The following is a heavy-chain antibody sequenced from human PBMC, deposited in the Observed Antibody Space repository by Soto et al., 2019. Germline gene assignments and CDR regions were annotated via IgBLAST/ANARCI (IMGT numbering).Heavy chain of an antibody. J-gene: IGHJ6*03. D-gene: IGHD4-17*01. CDR1: GGTFSNYT. CDR3: ARVSEMGTATKGDYFYMDV. CDR2: IIPILNIA. Sequence: QVQLVQYGAEVKKPGSSVKVSCKASGGTFSNYTISWVRQDPGQGLEWMGRIIPILNIANYAQKFQGRVTITADKSTSTTYMELSSMRSEDTAVYYCARVSEMGTATKGDYFYMDVWGKGTTVTVPS. V-gene: IGHV1-69*02.